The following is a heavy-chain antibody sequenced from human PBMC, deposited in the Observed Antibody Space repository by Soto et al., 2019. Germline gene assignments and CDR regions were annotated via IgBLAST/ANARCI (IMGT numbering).Heavy chain of an antibody. Sequence: PWGSLRLSCAASGFTVSDNYMNWVRQAPGRGLEWGSVLYSSGSSYYADSVKGRFTISRDNSKNTLYLQMNSLRAEDTAVYYCARLNVIGISAAINSFDPWGQGTLVTVSS. V-gene: IGHV3-53*01. CDR2: LYSSGSS. D-gene: IGHD6-13*01. J-gene: IGHJ5*02. CDR3: ARLNVIGISAAINSFDP. CDR1: GFTVSDNY.